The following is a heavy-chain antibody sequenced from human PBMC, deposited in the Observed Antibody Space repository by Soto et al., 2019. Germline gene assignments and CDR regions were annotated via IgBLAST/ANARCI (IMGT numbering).Heavy chain of an antibody. CDR1: GGSISSSSYY. CDR2: IYYSGST. CDR3: ARLSISAYDFWSARATGSWFNP. Sequence: PSETLCLTCTDSGGSISSSSYYWGWIRQPPGKGLEWIGSIYYSGSTYYNPSLKSRVTISVDTSKNQFSLKLSSVTAADTAVYYCARLSISAYDFWSARATGSWFNPWGQGTLVTVSA. D-gene: IGHD3-3*01. J-gene: IGHJ5*02. V-gene: IGHV4-39*01.